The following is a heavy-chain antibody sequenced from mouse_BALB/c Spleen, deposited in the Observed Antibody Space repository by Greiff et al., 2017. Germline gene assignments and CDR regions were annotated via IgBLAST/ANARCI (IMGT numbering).Heavy chain of an antibody. V-gene: IGHV10-1*02. D-gene: IGHD2-3*01. CDR1: GFTFNTYA. CDR3: VRHDDYDY. J-gene: IGHJ2*01. Sequence: VQLKESGGGLVQPKGSLKLSCAASGFTFNTYAMNWVRQAPGKGLEWVARIRSKSNNYATYYADSVKDRFTISRDDSQSMLYLQMNNLKTEDTAMYYCVRHDDYDYWGQGTTLTVSS. CDR2: IRSKSNNYAT.